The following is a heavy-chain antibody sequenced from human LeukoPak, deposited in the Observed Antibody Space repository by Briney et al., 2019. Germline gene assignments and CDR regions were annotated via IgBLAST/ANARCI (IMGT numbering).Heavy chain of an antibody. CDR3: ARDTLMVRGVIDY. CDR2: IYYSGST. J-gene: IGHJ4*02. CDR1: GGSISSGDYY. Sequence: SQTLPLTCTVSGGSISSGDYYWSWIRQPPGKGLEWIGYIYYSGSTYYNPSLKSRVTMSVDTSKNQFSLKLSSVTAADTAVYYCARDTLMVRGVIDYWGQGTLVTVSS. V-gene: IGHV4-30-4*01. D-gene: IGHD3-10*01.